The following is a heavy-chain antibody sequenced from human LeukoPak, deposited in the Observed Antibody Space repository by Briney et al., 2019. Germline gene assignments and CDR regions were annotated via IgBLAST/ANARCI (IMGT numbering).Heavy chain of an antibody. CDR3: ARSYGWLPGGM. Sequence: PGGSLRLSCAASGFTFSDYYMSWIRQAPGKGLECVSYISSTSSYTNYADSVKGRFTISRDNAKNPLHLQMNSLRAEDTAVYYCARSYGWLPGGMWGQGTLVTVSS. J-gene: IGHJ4*02. CDR2: ISSTSSYT. D-gene: IGHD5-12*01. CDR1: GFTFSDYY. V-gene: IGHV3-11*03.